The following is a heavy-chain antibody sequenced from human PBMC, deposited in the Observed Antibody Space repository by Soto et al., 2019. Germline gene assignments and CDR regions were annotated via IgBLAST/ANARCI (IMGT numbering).Heavy chain of an antibody. J-gene: IGHJ4*02. CDR1: GGSISSGDYF. V-gene: IGHV4-30-4*01. D-gene: IGHD3-22*01. CDR3: ARDSGYYDSSGYFDY. CDR2: IYYTGSA. Sequence: SETLSLTCTVSGGSISSGDYFWNWIRQPPGKGLEWIGYIYYTGSAYYNPSLKSRVTISMDTSKNQFSLNLSSVTAADTAVYYCARDSGYYDSSGYFDYWGQGTLVTVSS.